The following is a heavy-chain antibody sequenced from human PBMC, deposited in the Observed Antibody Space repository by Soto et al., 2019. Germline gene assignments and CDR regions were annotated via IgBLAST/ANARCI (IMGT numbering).Heavy chain of an antibody. D-gene: IGHD6-19*01. CDR2: IIPIFGTA. J-gene: IGHJ3*02. CDR3: ARTLYSSGWYVGAFDI. V-gene: IGHV1-69*13. Sequence: SVKVSCKASGGTFSSYAISWVRQAPGQGLEWMGGIIPIFGTANYAQKFQGRVTITADESTSTAYMELSSLRSEDTAVYYCARTLYSSGWYVGAFDIWGQGTMVTVSS. CDR1: GGTFSSYA.